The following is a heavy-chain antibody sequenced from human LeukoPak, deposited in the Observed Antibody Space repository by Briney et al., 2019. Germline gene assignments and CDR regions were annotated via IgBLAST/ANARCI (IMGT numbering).Heavy chain of an antibody. CDR2: LFPDLTT. V-gene: IGHV4-38-2*02. D-gene: IGHD4-17*01. J-gene: IGHJ5*01. Sequence: PSETLSLPHTVSGYSVNSALYWGWIRQPPGKGLEWIGNLFPDLTTEYNPSLKGRVTISLDTSNNLYTLRLTSVTAADMALYFCAGMTTVIRGRTLDSWGRGTVVTVSS. CDR1: GYSVNSALY. CDR3: AGMTTVIRGRTLDS.